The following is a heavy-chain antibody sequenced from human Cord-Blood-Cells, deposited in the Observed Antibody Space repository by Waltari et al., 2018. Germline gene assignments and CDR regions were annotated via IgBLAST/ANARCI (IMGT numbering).Heavy chain of an antibody. J-gene: IGHJ2*01. D-gene: IGHD6-19*01. V-gene: IGHV4-4*02. CDR1: GGSIRSSTW. CDR3: ARLIAVAGTSYFDL. CDR2: IYNSGST. Sequence: QVQLQESGPGLVKPSGTLSPTFAVSGGSIRSSTWWRWVRQPQGKGLEWIGKIYNSGSTNYNPSLKSRVTISVDNSKNQFSLKLSSVTAADTAVYYCARLIAVAGTSYFDLWGRGTLVTVSS.